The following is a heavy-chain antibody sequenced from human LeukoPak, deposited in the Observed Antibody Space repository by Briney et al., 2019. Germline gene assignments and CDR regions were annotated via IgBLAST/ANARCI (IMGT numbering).Heavy chain of an antibody. Sequence: SVKVSCKASGGTFSSYAISWVRQAPGQGLEWVGRIIPILGIASYAQKFQGRVTMTRDTSTSTVYLELSSLRSEDTAVYYCARCIAAAGTQGYYYGMDVWGQGTTVTVSS. CDR1: GGTFSSYA. CDR3: ARCIAAAGTQGYYYGMDV. D-gene: IGHD6-13*01. V-gene: IGHV1-69*04. J-gene: IGHJ6*02. CDR2: IIPILGIA.